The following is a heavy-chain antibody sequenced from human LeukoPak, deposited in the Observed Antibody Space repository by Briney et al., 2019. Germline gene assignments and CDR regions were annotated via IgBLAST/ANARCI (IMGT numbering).Heavy chain of an antibody. CDR1: GFTFNNYA. CDR3: AKVFRSHFLGGKRAYYFDY. CDR2: ISDSGGYT. D-gene: IGHD3-16*01. Sequence: GGSLRLSCAASGFTFNNYAMSWVRQAPGKGLEWVSTISDSGGYTYYTDSVKGRFTISRDNSKNTLYLQMNSLRAEDTAVYYCAKVFRSHFLGGKRAYYFDYWGQGTLVTVSS. J-gene: IGHJ4*02. V-gene: IGHV3-23*01.